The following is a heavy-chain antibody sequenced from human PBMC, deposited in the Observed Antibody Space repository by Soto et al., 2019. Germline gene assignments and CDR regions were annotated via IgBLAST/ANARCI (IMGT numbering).Heavy chain of an antibody. Sequence: AASVKVSCKASGYTFTSYGISWVRQAPGQGLEWMGWISAYNGNTNYAQKLQGRVTMTTDTSTSTAYMELRSLRSDDTAVYYCARDYYDSSGYYHLDYWGQGTLVTVSS. CDR3: ARDYYDSSGYYHLDY. CDR1: GYTFTSYG. J-gene: IGHJ4*02. CDR2: ISAYNGNT. V-gene: IGHV1-18*01. D-gene: IGHD3-22*01.